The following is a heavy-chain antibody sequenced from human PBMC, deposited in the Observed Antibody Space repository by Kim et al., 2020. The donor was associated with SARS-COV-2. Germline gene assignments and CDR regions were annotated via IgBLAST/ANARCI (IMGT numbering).Heavy chain of an antibody. CDR2: IKEDGSER. V-gene: IGHV3-7*01. D-gene: IGHD1-26*01. CDR3: ARERSYSLDY. CDR1: GFTFTSDW. J-gene: IGHJ4*02. Sequence: GGSLRLSCAASGFTFTSDWMSWVRQAPGKGLEWVAKIKEDGSERYYVNSVEGRFTISRDNAKNSLYLQMNSLRAEDTGVYYCARERSYSLDYWGQGTLVTVSS.